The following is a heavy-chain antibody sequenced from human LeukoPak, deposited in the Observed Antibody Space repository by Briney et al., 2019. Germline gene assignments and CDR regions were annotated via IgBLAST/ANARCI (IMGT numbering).Heavy chain of an antibody. Sequence: GGSLRLSCAASGFTVSSNYMSWVRQAPGKGLEWVSVIYSGGSTYYADSVKGRFTISRGNSKNTLYLQMNSLRAEDTAVYYCARERKSGRRIFDYWGQGTLVTVSS. V-gene: IGHV3-53*01. CDR3: ARERKSGRRIFDY. D-gene: IGHD3-3*01. CDR2: IYSGGST. CDR1: GFTVSSNY. J-gene: IGHJ4*02.